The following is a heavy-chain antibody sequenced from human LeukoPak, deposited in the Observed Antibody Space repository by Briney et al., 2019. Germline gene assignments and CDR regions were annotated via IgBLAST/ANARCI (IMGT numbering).Heavy chain of an antibody. V-gene: IGHV3-7*01. J-gene: IGHJ4*02. Sequence: AWSLRLSCATSGFTFSRLWMSWVRQAPGKGPEWVANIKQDGSERYYVHSVKGRFTISRDNAKNSLYLQMNSLRAEDTAVYYCARDGGHSTDLDYWGQGIPVTVSS. CDR2: IKQDGSER. D-gene: IGHD2-8*02. CDR3: ARDGGHSTDLDY. CDR1: GFTFSRLW.